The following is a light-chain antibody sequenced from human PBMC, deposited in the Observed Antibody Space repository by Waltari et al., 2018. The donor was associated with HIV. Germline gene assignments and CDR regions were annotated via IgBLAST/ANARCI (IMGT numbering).Light chain of an antibody. CDR1: NTGTKS. CDR2: DDS. V-gene: IGLV3-21*02. J-gene: IGLJ3*02. Sequence: SYVLTQPPSVSVAPGQTARITCGGNNTGTKSVHWYLQMPGQAPVLVVYDDSDRPSGISERFSGSNSGSTATLTISRVEAGDEADYYCQVWDSSSDHPGVVFGGGTKLTVL. CDR3: QVWDSSSDHPGVV.